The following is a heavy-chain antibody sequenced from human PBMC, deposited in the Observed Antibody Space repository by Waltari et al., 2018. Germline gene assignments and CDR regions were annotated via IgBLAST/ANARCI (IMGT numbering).Heavy chain of an antibody. CDR1: GFTFSNAW. D-gene: IGHD2-15*01. CDR2: IYYSGST. V-gene: IGHV4-4*02. Sequence: VQLLVESGGGLIKPGGSLTLSCAASGFTFSNAWMRWVRQAPGKGLEWIGSIYYSGSTYYNPSLKSRVTISVDTSKNQFSLKLSSVTAADTAVYYCAREVVSQFRNFDYWGQGTLVTVSS. J-gene: IGHJ4*02. CDR3: AREVVSQFRNFDY.